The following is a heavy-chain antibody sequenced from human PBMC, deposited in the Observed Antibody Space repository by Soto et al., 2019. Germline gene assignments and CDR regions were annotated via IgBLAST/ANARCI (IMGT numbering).Heavy chain of an antibody. CDR3: CKDLGAAGRSGMDV. CDR2: IIPIVGTG. J-gene: IGHJ6*02. Sequence: QVQLVQSGAEVKKPGSSVKVSCKASGGSFSSYAISWVRQAPGQGLEWRGGIIPIVGTGNYAQNFQGRVTITADESTSTWYMELSSQGSEDTAIYYWCKDLGAAGRSGMDVWGQGTTVTIS. D-gene: IGHD6-13*01. V-gene: IGHV1-69*01. CDR1: GGSFSSYA.